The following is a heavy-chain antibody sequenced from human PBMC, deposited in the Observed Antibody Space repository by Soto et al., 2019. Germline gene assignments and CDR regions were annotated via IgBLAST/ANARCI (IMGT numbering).Heavy chain of an antibody. CDR2: IYHGGST. J-gene: IGHJ5*02. D-gene: IGHD3-22*01. V-gene: IGHV4-38-2*01. CDR1: GYSISSGYY. Sequence: SETLSLTCAVSGYSISSGYYWGFLRQPPGKGLEWTGSIYHGGSTYYNPSLNSRVTLSIDMTNNHVSLILNSVTAADTAVYYCARVGPWVPYYYDSSPYTFENWFDPWGQGTLVTVSS. CDR3: ARVGPWVPYYYDSSPYTFENWFDP.